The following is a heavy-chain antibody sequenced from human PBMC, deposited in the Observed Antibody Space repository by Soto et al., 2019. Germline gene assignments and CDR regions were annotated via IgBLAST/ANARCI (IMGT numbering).Heavy chain of an antibody. Sequence: GGSLRLSCAASGFTFSTYWMSWVRQAPGKGLEWVANINQDGSERYYVDSVKGRFTISRDNAKNSLYLQMNSLRAEDTAVYYCAREGYRKYNYYGMDVWGQGTTVTVSS. D-gene: IGHD5-12*01. CDR2: INQDGSER. CDR3: AREGYRKYNYYGMDV. V-gene: IGHV3-7*01. J-gene: IGHJ6*02. CDR1: GFTFSTYW.